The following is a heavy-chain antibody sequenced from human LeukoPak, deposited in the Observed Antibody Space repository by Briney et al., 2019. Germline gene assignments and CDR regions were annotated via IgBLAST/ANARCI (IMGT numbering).Heavy chain of an antibody. V-gene: IGHV3-21*01. J-gene: IGHJ4*02. CDR2: ISSSSSYI. Sequence: PGGSLRLSCAASGFTFSSYNMNWVRQAPGKGLEWVSFISSSSSYIYYADSVKGRFTISRDNAKNSLYLQMSNLRAEDTAMYYCARFGTGMVFFYFDSWGQGTLVTVSS. CDR3: ARFGTGMVFFYFDS. D-gene: IGHD3-10*01. CDR1: GFTFSSYN.